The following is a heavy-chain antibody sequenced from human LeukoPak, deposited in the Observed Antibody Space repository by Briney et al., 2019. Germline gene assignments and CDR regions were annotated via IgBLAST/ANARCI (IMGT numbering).Heavy chain of an antibody. J-gene: IGHJ3*02. CDR2: IYTNGST. V-gene: IGHV4-4*07. Sequence: SETLSLTCTVSGGSISSYYWSWIRQPAGKGLEWIGRIYTNGSTNYNPSLKSRVTISVDKSKNQFSLKLSSVTAADTAVYYCARGDSSGLDAFDIWGQGTMVTVSS. CDR1: GGSISSYY. D-gene: IGHD6-19*01. CDR3: ARGDSSGLDAFDI.